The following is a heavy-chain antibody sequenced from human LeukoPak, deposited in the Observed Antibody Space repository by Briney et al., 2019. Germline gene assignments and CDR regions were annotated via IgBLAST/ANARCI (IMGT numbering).Heavy chain of an antibody. CDR3: ARAVVVAATQTFDY. J-gene: IGHJ4*02. Sequence: ASVKVSCKASGYTFTGYYMHWVRRAPGQGLEWMGWINPNSGGTNYARKFQGRVTMTRDTSISTAYMELSRLRSDDTAVYYCARAVVVAATQTFDYWGQGTLVTVSS. D-gene: IGHD2-15*01. CDR1: GYTFTGYY. V-gene: IGHV1-2*02. CDR2: INPNSGGT.